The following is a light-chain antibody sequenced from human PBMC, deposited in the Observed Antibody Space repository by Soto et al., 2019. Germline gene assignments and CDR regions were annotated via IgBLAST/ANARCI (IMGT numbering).Light chain of an antibody. CDR3: QRYDNLPIT. V-gene: IGKV1-33*01. J-gene: IGKJ5*01. Sequence: DVQMTQSPSTLSGSVGDRVTITCRASQTISSWLAWYQQKPGKAPKLLIYDASNLETGVPSRFSGSGSGTDFTFTISSLQPEDIATYYCQRYDNLPITFGQGTRLEIK. CDR1: QTISSW. CDR2: DAS.